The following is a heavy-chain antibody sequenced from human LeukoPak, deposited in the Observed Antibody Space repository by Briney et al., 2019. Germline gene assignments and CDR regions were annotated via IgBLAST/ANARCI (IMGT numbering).Heavy chain of an antibody. CDR3: AKDRYSYAFEYSDS. J-gene: IGHJ4*02. V-gene: IGHV3-30*18. CDR2: ISNDASKK. Sequence: GGSLSLSCAAAGFAFMSYGMKWVRQAPGKGLEWVAVISNDASKKYYPPSVTRPFTISRDNSKNTLSLQVSSLRTEDTAVYYCAKDRYSYAFEYSDSWGQGTLVTVSS. CDR1: GFAFMSYG. D-gene: IGHD5-18*01.